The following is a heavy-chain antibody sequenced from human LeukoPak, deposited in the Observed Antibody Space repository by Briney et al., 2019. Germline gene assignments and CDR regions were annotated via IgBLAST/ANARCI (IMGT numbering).Heavy chain of an antibody. D-gene: IGHD2-2*01. CDR2: IYYSGST. J-gene: IGHJ6*02. CDR1: GGSISSSSYY. V-gene: IGHV4-39*01. CDR3: ARGQSRRSSTTIYYYYGMDV. Sequence: PSETLSLTCTVSGGSISSSSYYWGWIRQPPGKGLEWIGSIYYSGSTYYNPSLKSRVTISVDTSKNQFSLKLSSVTAADTAVYYCARGQSRRSSTTIYYYYGMDVWGQGTTVTVSS.